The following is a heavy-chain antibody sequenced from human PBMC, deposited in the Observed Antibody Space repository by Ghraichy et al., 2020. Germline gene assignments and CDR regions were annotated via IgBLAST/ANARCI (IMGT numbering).Heavy chain of an antibody. J-gene: IGHJ4*02. CDR1: GFTFSSYG. D-gene: IGHD3-16*02. V-gene: IGHV3-30*02. Sequence: GESLNISCAASGFTFSSYGMHWVRQAPGKGLEWVAFIRYDGSNKYYAESVKGRFTISRENSNNTLYLQVTSLRAEDTAVYYCAKDGDYVWGSYRTKYSFDYWGQGTLVTVSS. CDR2: IRYDGSNK. CDR3: AKDGDYVWGSYRTKYSFDY.